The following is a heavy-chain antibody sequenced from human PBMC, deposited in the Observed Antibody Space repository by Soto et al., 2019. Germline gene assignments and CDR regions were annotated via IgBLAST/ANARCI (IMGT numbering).Heavy chain of an antibody. J-gene: IGHJ4*02. CDR2: FDPEDGET. V-gene: IGHV1-24*01. CDR3: ATSRWGNYGSGSYYFNY. CDR1: GYTLTELS. D-gene: IGHD3-10*01. Sequence: ASVKVSCKVSGYTLTELSMHWVRQAPGKGLEWMGGFDPEDGETIYAQKFQGRVTMTEDTSTDTAYMELSSLRSEDTAVYYCATSRWGNYGSGSYYFNYWGQGTLVTVS.